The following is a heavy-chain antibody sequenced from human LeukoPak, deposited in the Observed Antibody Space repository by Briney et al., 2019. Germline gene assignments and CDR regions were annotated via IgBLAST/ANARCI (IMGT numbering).Heavy chain of an antibody. V-gene: IGHV3-23*01. CDR1: GFIFSSSV. J-gene: IGHJ4*02. CDR3: ARRMEQLAYDS. CDR2: ISVRESHT. Sequence: GGSLRLSCAASGFIFSSSVIGWVRQAPGKGMEWVSTISVRESHTYYADSVKGRFTVSRDNSMDTLYLQMHRLSAEDTAVYYCARRMEQLAYDSWGQGALVSVSS. D-gene: IGHD1-26*01.